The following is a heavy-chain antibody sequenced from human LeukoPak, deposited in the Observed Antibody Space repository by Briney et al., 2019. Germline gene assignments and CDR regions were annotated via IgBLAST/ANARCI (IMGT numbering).Heavy chain of an antibody. CDR3: AKRRGLELLYYYYMDV. V-gene: IGHV3-15*01. D-gene: IGHD1-7*01. Sequence: GGSLRLSCAAPGFTFSNAWMSWVRQAPGKGLEWVGRIKSKTDGGTTDYAAPVKGRFTISRDDSKNTLYLQMNSLRAEDTAVYYCAKRRGLELLYYYYMDVWGKGTSVTVSS. J-gene: IGHJ6*03. CDR1: GFTFSNAW. CDR2: IKSKTDGGTT.